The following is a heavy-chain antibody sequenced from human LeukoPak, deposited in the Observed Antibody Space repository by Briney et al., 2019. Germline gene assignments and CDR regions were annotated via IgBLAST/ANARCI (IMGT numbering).Heavy chain of an antibody. V-gene: IGHV5-51*01. CDR2: IYPGDSDT. D-gene: IGHD3-22*01. Sequence: GESLKISCQGSGYNFTNYWIAWVRQKPGKGLEWMGLIYPGDSDTRYGPSFQGQVTISADKSISTAYVQWSSLKASDTAMYYCARSYDSSGYSDSWGQGTLVTVSS. J-gene: IGHJ4*02. CDR3: ARSYDSSGYSDS. CDR1: GYNFTNYW.